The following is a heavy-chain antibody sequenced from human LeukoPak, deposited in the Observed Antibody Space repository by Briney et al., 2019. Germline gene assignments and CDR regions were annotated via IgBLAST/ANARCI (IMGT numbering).Heavy chain of an antibody. CDR1: GYTFTSYA. D-gene: IGHD6-13*01. CDR3: ASTDSSSWYRFSPQYYYYGMGV. Sequence: GASVTVSCKASGYTFTSYAMHWVRQAPGQRLEWMGWINAGNGNTKYSQKFQGRVTITRDTSASTAYMELSSLRSEDTAVYYCASTDSSSWYRFSPQYYYYGMGVWGQGTTVTVSS. J-gene: IGHJ6*02. CDR2: INAGNGNT. V-gene: IGHV1-3*01.